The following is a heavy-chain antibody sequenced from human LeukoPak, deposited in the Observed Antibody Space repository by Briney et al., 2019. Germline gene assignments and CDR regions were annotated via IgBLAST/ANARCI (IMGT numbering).Heavy chain of an antibody. D-gene: IGHD5-12*01. CDR3: ARGKRESGCDIYHFDY. J-gene: IGHJ4*02. CDR2: IIPIFGSA. Sequence: VASVKVSCKASGGTFISYAISWVRQAPGQGPEWMGRIIPIFGSASYARKFQDRVTIITDESTSTVHMELSSLRSEDTAVYYCARGKRESGCDIYHFDYWGQGTLVTVSS. V-gene: IGHV1-69*05. CDR1: GGTFISYA.